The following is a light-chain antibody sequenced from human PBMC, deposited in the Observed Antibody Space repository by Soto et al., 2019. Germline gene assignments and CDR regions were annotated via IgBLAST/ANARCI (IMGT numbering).Light chain of an antibody. CDR3: QQYGSSLYT. Sequence: EIVLTQSPGTLSLSPGERATLSYRASQSVSSSYLAWYQQKPGQAPRLLIYGASSRATGIPDRFSGSGSGTDFTLTISRLEPEDSAVYYCQQYGSSLYTFGQGTKLEIK. V-gene: IGKV3-20*01. J-gene: IGKJ2*01. CDR1: QSVSSSY. CDR2: GAS.